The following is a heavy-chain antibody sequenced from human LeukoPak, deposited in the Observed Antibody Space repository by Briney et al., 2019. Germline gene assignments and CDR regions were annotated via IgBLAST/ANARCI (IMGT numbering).Heavy chain of an antibody. CDR2: MNPNGGNT. CDR3: ARAHTSANWFDP. Sequence: ASVKVSCKASGYTFTSYDINWVRQAPGQGLEWMGWMNPNGGNTGYAQKFQGRVTITRNTSISTAYMELGSLRSEDTAVYYCARAHTSANWFDPWGQGTLVTVSS. D-gene: IGHD3-10*01. J-gene: IGHJ5*02. CDR1: GYTFTSYD. V-gene: IGHV1-8*03.